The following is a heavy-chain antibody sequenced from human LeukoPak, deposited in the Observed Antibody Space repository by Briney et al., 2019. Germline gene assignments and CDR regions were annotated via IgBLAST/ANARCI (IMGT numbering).Heavy chain of an antibody. CDR2: INHRGST. Sequence: SETLSLTCAVYGGSFSGYYWSWIRQPPGKGLEWIGEINHRGSTNYNPSLKSRVTISVDTSKNQFSLNLSSVTAADTAVYYCARKQLASSGFYFDYWGQGTLSPSPQ. V-gene: IGHV4-34*01. J-gene: IGHJ4*02. CDR3: ARKQLASSGFYFDY. D-gene: IGHD6-13*01. CDR1: GGSFSGYY.